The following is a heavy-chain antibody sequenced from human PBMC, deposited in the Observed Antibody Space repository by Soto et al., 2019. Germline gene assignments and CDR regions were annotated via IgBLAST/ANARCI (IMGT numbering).Heavy chain of an antibody. D-gene: IGHD5-18*01. CDR1: GYTFTGYY. V-gene: IGHV1-2*04. CDR3: ARGIIVDTGWWGMDV. CDR2: INPNSGGT. J-gene: IGHJ6*02. Sequence: QVQLVQSGAEVKKPGASVKVSCKASGYTFTGYYMHWVRQAPGQGLEWMGWINPNSGGTNYAQKFQGWVTMTRDTSISTAYMELSRLRSDDTAVYYCARGIIVDTGWWGMDVWGQGTTVTVSS.